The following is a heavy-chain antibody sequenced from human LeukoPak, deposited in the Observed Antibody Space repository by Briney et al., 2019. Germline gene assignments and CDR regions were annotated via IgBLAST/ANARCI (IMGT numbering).Heavy chain of an antibody. CDR1: GYTFINYG. CDR3: ARVGYCSRGVCYNYDY. J-gene: IGHJ4*02. D-gene: IGHD2-8*01. CDR2: INPNTGGT. Sequence: ASVKVSCKASGYTFINYGIRWVRQAPGQGFEWMGWINPNTGGTNYAQKFKGRVLMTRDTSISTAYLELSSLKSDDTAVYYCARVGYCSRGVCYNYDYWGQGTQVTVSS. V-gene: IGHV1-2*02.